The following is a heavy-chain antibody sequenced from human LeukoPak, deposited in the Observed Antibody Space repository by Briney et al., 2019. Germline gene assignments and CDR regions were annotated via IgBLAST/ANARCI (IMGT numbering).Heavy chain of an antibody. CDR1: GYTFTSYY. J-gene: IGHJ4*02. Sequence: GASVKVSCKASGYTFTSYYMHWVRQAPGQGLEWMGIINPSGGSTSYAQKFQGRVTMTRDTSTSTVYVELSSLRSEDTAVYYCASLGIDSDPQNWGQGTLVTVSS. D-gene: IGHD1-14*01. V-gene: IGHV1-46*03. CDR2: INPSGGST. CDR3: ASLGIDSDPQN.